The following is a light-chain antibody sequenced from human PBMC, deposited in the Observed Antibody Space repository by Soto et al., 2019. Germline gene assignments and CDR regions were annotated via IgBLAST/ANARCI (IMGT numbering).Light chain of an antibody. CDR2: DVS. Sequence: QSALTQPASVSGSPGQSVTISCTGTSTDVGGCNYVSWYQRHPGKAPKLMIYDVSNRPSGVSNRFSGSKSGNSASLAISGLQAEDEADYYCSSYASSRTLVFGGGTKLTVL. CDR3: SSYASSRTLV. V-gene: IGLV2-14*01. CDR1: STDVGGCNY. J-gene: IGLJ2*01.